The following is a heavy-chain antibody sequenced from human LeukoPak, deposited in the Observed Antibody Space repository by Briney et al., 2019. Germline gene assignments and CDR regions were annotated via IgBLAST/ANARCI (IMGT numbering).Heavy chain of an antibody. CDR2: IIPIFGTA. J-gene: IGHJ4*02. CDR3: ARDFGREYYFDY. Sequence: SVKVSFKASGGTFSSYAISWVRQAPGQGLEWMGGIIPIFGTANYAQKFQGRVTITADESTSTAYMELSSLRSEDTAVYYCARDFGREYYFDYWGQGTLVTVSS. CDR1: GGTFSSYA. D-gene: IGHD3-10*01. V-gene: IGHV1-69*13.